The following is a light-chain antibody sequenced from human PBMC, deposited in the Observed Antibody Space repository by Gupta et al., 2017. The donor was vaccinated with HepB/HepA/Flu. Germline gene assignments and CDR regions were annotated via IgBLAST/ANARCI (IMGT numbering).Light chain of an antibody. CDR3: QQYNNWPPRT. Sequence: EILMTQSPATLYVSPGESVTLSCRASQSIKTNLAWYQHKPGQAPRLLIYHASTRATGIPDRFSGSGSGTEFSLIISNLQSEDFALYYCQQYNNWPPRTFGQGTKVEIK. J-gene: IGKJ1*01. CDR1: QSIKTN. V-gene: IGKV3-15*01. CDR2: HAS.